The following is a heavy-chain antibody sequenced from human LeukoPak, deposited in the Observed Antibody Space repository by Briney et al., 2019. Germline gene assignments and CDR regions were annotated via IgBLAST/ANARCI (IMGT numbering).Heavy chain of an antibody. Sequence: GGSLRLSCAASGFTFSNAWMSWVRQAPGKGLEWVGRVKSKSDGGTTDYAAAVKGRFSISRDDSKNTLYLQMNSLKTEDTAVYYCTSIGTFYDRSAYPSDYWGQGTLVTVAS. V-gene: IGHV3-15*01. D-gene: IGHD3-22*01. J-gene: IGHJ4*02. CDR1: GFTFSNAW. CDR2: VKSKSDGGTT. CDR3: TSIGTFYDRSAYPSDY.